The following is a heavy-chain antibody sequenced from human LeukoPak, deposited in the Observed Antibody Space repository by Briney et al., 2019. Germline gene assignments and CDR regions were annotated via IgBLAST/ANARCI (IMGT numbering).Heavy chain of an antibody. CDR3: ARDNGWSADF. D-gene: IGHD2-15*01. CDR2: ISYDGSNK. Sequence: GGSLRLSCAASTFTFSSYGMHWVRQAPGKGLEWVAVISYDGSNKYYADSVKGRFTISRDNAKNSLFLQMNSLRAEDTAVYYCARDNGWSADFWGQGTLVTVSS. J-gene: IGHJ4*02. V-gene: IGHV3-30*03. CDR1: TFTFSSYG.